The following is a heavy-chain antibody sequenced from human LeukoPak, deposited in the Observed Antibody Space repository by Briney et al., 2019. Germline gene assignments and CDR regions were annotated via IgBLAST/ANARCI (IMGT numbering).Heavy chain of an antibody. CDR3: ARALRIAVVALKNYFDY. V-gene: IGHV3-21*01. D-gene: IGHD6-19*01. J-gene: IGHJ4*02. CDR2: ISGSSYYI. CDR1: GFTFSSYS. Sequence: PGGSLRLSCAASGFTFSSYSMNWVRQAPGKGLEWVSSISGSSYYIYYADSVKGRFTISRDNAKNSLYLQMNSLRAEDTAVYYCARALRIAVVALKNYFDYWGQGTLVTVSS.